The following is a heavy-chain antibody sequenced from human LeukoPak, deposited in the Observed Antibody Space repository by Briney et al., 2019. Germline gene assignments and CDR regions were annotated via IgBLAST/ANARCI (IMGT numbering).Heavy chain of an antibody. J-gene: IGHJ5*02. CDR1: GYTFTSYA. CDR3: ARDPSYYYGSGGYYDP. CDR2: INAGNGNT. V-gene: IGHV1-3*01. D-gene: IGHD3-10*01. Sequence: ASVKVSCKASGYTFTSYAMHWVRQAPGQRLEWMGWINAGNGNTKYSQKFQGRVTITRDTSASTAYMELSSLRSEDTAVYYCARDPSYYYGSGGYYDPWGQGTLVTVSS.